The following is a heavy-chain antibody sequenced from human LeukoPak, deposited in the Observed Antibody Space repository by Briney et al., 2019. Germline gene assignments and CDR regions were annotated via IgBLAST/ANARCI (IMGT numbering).Heavy chain of an antibody. J-gene: IGHJ4*02. CDR1: GFTFSSYA. D-gene: IGHD4-23*01. V-gene: IGHV3-30-3*01. CDR2: ISYDGSNK. CDR3: TSEATVAANDY. Sequence: GGSLRLSCAASGFTFSSYAMHWVRQAPGKGLEWVAVISYDGSNKYHADSMKGRFTISRDNSKNTLYVQMNSLRAEDTAVYYCTSEATVAANDYWGQGILVTVSS.